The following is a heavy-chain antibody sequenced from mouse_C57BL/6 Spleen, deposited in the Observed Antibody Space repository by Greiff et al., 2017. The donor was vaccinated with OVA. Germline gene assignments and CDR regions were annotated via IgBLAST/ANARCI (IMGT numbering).Heavy chain of an antibody. V-gene: IGHV5-9-1*02. Sequence: EVQGVESGDGLVKPGGSLKLSCAASGFTFSSYAMSWVRQTPEKRLEWVAYISSGGDYIYYADTVKGRFTISRDNARNTLYLQMSSLKSEDTAMYYCTREGDGNYDYWGQGTTLTVSS. CDR3: TREGDGNYDY. D-gene: IGHD2-1*01. CDR2: ISSGGDYI. CDR1: GFTFSSYA. J-gene: IGHJ2*01.